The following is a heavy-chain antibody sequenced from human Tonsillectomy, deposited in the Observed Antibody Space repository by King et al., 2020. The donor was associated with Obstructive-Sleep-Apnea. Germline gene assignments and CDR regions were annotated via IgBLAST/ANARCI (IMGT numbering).Heavy chain of an antibody. CDR2: ISTGSSPI. CDR3: ARSAYDA. V-gene: IGHV3-48*04. CDR1: GFTFSSYT. Sequence: EVQLVEFGGGLVHPGGSLRLSCAASGFTFSSYTMSWVRQAPGKGLEWISYISTGSSPIYYADSVKGRFTISRDDAKSSLYLQMNSLRAEDTALYYCARSAYDAWGQGTLVTVSS. J-gene: IGHJ5*02.